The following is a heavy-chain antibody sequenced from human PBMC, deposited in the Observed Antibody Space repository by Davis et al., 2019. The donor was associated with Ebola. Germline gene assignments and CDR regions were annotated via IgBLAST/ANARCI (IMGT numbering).Heavy chain of an antibody. V-gene: IGHV4-39*02. CDR2: IYYTGST. J-gene: IGHJ4*02. CDR3: ARPIRD. Sequence: MPSETLSLTCTVSGGSISSSSYYWGWLRQPPGKGLAWIGTIYYTGSTYYNPSFKSRVTMSVDTSKNHLSLILTSVTAADTAVYYCARPIRDWGQGTLVTVSS. CDR1: GGSISSSSYY.